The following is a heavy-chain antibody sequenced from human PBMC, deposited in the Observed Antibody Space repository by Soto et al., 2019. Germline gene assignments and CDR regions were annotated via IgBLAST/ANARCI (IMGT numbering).Heavy chain of an antibody. CDR3: ARNSGYDDQHFDY. D-gene: IGHD5-12*01. J-gene: IGHJ4*02. Sequence: GGSLRVSCAASGFTVSSNYRSWVRQAPGKGLEWVSVIYSGGSTYYADSVKGRFTISRHNSKNTLYLQMNSLRAEDTAVYYCARNSGYDDQHFDYWGQGTLVTVSS. CDR1: GFTVSSNY. V-gene: IGHV3-53*04. CDR2: IYSGGST.